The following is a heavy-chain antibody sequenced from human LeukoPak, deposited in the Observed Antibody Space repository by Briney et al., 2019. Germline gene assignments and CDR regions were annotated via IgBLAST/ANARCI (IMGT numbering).Heavy chain of an antibody. Sequence: ASVKVSCKASGYTFTSYGISWVRQAPGQGLKWMGWISAYNGNTNYAQKLQGRVTMTTDTSTSTAYMELRSLRSDDTAVYYCARIGRYCSSTSCPDSGSYSYYFDYWGQGTLVTVSS. CDR3: ARIGRYCSSTSCPDSGSYSYYFDY. CDR1: GYTFTSYG. J-gene: IGHJ4*02. D-gene: IGHD2-2*01. CDR2: ISAYNGNT. V-gene: IGHV1-18*01.